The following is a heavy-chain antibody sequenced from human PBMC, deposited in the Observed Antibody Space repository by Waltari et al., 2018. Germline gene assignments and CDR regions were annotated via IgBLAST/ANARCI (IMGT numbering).Heavy chain of an antibody. CDR3: ASGYSYGQFDY. Sequence: EVQLVESGGGLIQPGGSLRLPCHASGFTVRRNYMSWVRQAPGRGLEWVSVIYSGGSTYYADSVKGRFTISRDNSKNTLYLQMNSLRAEDTAVYYCASGYSYGQFDYWGQGTLVTVSS. CDR1: GFTVRRNY. J-gene: IGHJ4*02. CDR2: IYSGGST. V-gene: IGHV3-53*01. D-gene: IGHD5-18*01.